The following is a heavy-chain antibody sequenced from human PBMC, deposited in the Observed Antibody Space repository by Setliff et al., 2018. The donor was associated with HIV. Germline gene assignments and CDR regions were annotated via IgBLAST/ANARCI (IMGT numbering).Heavy chain of an antibody. CDR1: GFTFSNYD. J-gene: IGHJ4*02. D-gene: IGHD1-26*01. CDR3: ARALYGSDSLLDS. Sequence: GGSLRLSCAASGFTFSNYDMTWVRQAPGKGLEWVSGVSGSGGFTSYADSVKGRFTISRDNSRNTLYLQMNSLRAEDTAVYYCARALYGSDSLLDSWGQGTPVTVSS. CDR2: VSGSGGFT. V-gene: IGHV3-23*01.